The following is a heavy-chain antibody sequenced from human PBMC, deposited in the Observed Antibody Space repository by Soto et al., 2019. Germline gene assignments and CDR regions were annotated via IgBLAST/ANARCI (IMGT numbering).Heavy chain of an antibody. Sequence: GGSLRLSCAASGFTFSSYAMHWVRQAPGKGLEWVAVISYDGSNKYYADSVKGRFTISRDNSKNTLYLQMNSLRAEDTAVYYCARDTDYWGQGTLVTVSS. CDR1: GFTFSSYA. CDR3: ARDTDY. V-gene: IGHV3-30-3*01. CDR2: ISYDGSNK. J-gene: IGHJ4*02.